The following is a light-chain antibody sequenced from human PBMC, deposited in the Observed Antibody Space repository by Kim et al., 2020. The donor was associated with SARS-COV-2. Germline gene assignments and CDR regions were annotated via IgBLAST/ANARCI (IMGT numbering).Light chain of an antibody. J-gene: IGKJ1*01. CDR3: QQAKNFPWT. V-gene: IGKV1-12*01. Sequence: DIQMTQSPSSVSASVGDRVTITCRASQDISSSLAWYQQKPGKAPKLLIYAAFSLQSGVPSRFSGSGSGTDFTLAISSLQPDDFATYYFQQAKNFPWTFGQGTKVDIK. CDR1: QDISSS. CDR2: AAF.